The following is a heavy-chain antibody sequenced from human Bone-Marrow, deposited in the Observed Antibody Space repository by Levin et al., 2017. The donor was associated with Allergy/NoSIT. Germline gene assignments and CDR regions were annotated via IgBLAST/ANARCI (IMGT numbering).Heavy chain of an antibody. V-gene: IGHV3-23*01. J-gene: IGHJ6*02. CDR2: ISGSGGST. CDR3: AKLDYYDSSGYYLFYYYYGMDV. CDR1: GFTFSSYA. Sequence: PGGSLRLSCAASGFTFSSYAMSWVRQAPGKGLEWVSAISGSGGSTYYADSVKGRFTISRDNSKNTLYLQMNSLRAEDTAVYYCAKLDYYDSSGYYLFYYYYGMDVWGQGTTVTVSS. D-gene: IGHD3-22*01.